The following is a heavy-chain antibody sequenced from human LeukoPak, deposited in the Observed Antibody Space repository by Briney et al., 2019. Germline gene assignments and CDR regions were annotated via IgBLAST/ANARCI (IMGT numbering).Heavy chain of an antibody. CDR2: ISSSGSTI. CDR1: GFTFSDYY. V-gene: IGHV3-11*04. J-gene: IGHJ4*02. D-gene: IGHD6-19*01. CDR3: ASGYSSGWYFFDY. Sequence: GGSLRLSCAASGFTFSDYYMTWIRQAPGKGLEWVSYISSSGSTIYYADSVKGRFTISRDNAKNSLYLQVNSLRAEDTAVSYCASGYSSGWYFFDYWGQGTMVTVSS.